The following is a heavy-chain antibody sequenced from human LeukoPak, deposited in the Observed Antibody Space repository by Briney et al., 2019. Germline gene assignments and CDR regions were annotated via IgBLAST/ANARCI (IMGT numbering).Heavy chain of an antibody. Sequence: RPSETLSLTCAVYGGSFSGYYWSWIRQPPGKGLEWIGYIYHSGSTYYNPSLKSRVTISVDRSKNQFSLKLSSVTAADTAVYYCARGPRRIAAWFDPWGQGTLVTVSS. V-gene: IGHV4-34*01. CDR3: ARGPRRIAAWFDP. CDR1: GGSFSGYY. CDR2: IYHSGST. D-gene: IGHD6-25*01. J-gene: IGHJ5*02.